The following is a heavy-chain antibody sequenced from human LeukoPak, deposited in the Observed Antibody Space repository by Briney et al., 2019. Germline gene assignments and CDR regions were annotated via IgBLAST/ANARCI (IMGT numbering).Heavy chain of an antibody. J-gene: IGHJ5*02. CDR1: GFTYSNNW. Sequence: PGGSLRLSCAASGFTYSNNWMTWVRQAPGKGLEGVASVKKEGSEKYYVDAVKGGFTISRDNAKNSLYLQMNSLRAGDTAVYDCARGGVGSWYGEDWFDPWGQGTMVTVAS. CDR3: ARGGVGSWYGEDWFDP. V-gene: IGHV3-7*01. CDR2: VKKEGSEK. D-gene: IGHD6-13*01.